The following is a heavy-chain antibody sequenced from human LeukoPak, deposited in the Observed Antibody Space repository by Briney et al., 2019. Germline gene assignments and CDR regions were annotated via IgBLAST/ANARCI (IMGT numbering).Heavy chain of an antibody. CDR1: GGSFSGYY. CDR2: INHSGST. Sequence: SETLSLTCAVYGGSFSGYYWSWIRQPPGKGLEWIGEINHSGSTNYDPSLKSRVTISVDTSKNQFSLKLSSVTAADTAVYYCARALAATDAFDIWGQGTMVTVSS. V-gene: IGHV4-34*01. J-gene: IGHJ3*02. D-gene: IGHD6-25*01. CDR3: ARALAATDAFDI.